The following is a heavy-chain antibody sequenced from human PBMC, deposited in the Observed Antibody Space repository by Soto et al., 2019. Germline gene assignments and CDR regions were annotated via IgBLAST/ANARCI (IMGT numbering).Heavy chain of an antibody. CDR1: GGSISSSSYY. CDR3: ARFVPCSDGSCALAY. D-gene: IGHD2-15*01. CDR2: IFYSGST. Sequence: SETLSLTCTVSGGSISSSSYYWGWLRHPPGKGLEWIGSIFYSGSTYYNPSLKSRVTISVDTSKNQFSLKLTSVTAADTAVYYCARFVPCSDGSCALAYWGQGTLVPVSS. J-gene: IGHJ4*02. V-gene: IGHV4-39*07.